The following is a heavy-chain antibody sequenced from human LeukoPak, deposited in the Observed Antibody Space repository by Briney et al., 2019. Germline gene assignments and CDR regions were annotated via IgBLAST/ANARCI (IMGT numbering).Heavy chain of an antibody. CDR3: ARVGATTLSYYGMDV. D-gene: IGHD1-26*01. Sequence: GGSLRLSCAASGFTFSSYAMHWVRQAPGKGLEWVAVISYDGSNKYYADSVKGRFTISRDNSKNTLYLQMNSLRAEDTAVYYCARVGATTLSYYGMDVWGQGTTVTVSS. V-gene: IGHV3-30-3*01. CDR1: GFTFSSYA. CDR2: ISYDGSNK. J-gene: IGHJ6*02.